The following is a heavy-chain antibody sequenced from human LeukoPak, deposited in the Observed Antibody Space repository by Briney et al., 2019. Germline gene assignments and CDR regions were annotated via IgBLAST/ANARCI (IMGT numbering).Heavy chain of an antibody. V-gene: IGHV3-23*01. Sequence: GGSLRLACAASGFTFRSYAMNRVRQAPGKGLEWVSGISESGVGTNYADSVKGRFTISRDNSKNTLYLQMNSLRAEDTAVYYCAKVKVGATIDYWGQGTLVTVSS. J-gene: IGHJ4*02. CDR3: AKVKVGATIDY. CDR1: GFTFRSYA. D-gene: IGHD1-26*01. CDR2: ISESGVGT.